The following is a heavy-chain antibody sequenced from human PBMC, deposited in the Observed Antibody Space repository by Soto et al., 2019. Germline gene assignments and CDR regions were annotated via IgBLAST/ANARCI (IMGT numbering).Heavy chain of an antibody. J-gene: IGHJ4*02. CDR3: ARGAEGYCDY. Sequence: EVQLVESGGGLVQPGGSLRLSCAASGFTVSSNYMSWVRQAPGKGLEWVSVIYSGGSTYYADSVKGRFTISRHNSKNTLYLQMDSQRAEDPAVDYCARGAEGYCDYWGQGTLVTVSS. CDR2: IYSGGST. CDR1: GFTVSSNY. V-gene: IGHV3-53*04.